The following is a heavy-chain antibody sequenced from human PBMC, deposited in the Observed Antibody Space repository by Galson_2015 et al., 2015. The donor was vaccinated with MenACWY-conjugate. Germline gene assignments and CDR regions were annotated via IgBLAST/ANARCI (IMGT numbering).Heavy chain of an antibody. CDR2: ISSSSSYI. D-gene: IGHD4-17*01. Sequence: SLRLSCAASGFTFSSYSMNWVRQAPGKGLEWVSSISSSSSYIYYADSVKGRFTISRDNAKNSLYLQMNSLRAEDTAVYYCARVVYGDYFLDYWGQGTLVTVSS. CDR3: ARVVYGDYFLDY. V-gene: IGHV3-21*01. J-gene: IGHJ4*02. CDR1: GFTFSSYS.